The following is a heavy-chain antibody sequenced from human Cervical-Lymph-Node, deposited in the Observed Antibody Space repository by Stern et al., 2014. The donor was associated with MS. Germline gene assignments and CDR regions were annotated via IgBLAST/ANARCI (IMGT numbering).Heavy chain of an antibody. Sequence: QVQLQQWGAGLLKPSETLSLTCAVYGGSFSGYYWSWIRQPPGKGLEWIGEINHSGSTNYNPSLKSRVTISVDTSKNQFSLKLSSVTAADTAVYYCARGRITGTTSPPQSEYFQHWGQGTLVTVSS. J-gene: IGHJ1*01. CDR2: INHSGST. CDR1: GGSFSGYY. CDR3: ARGRITGTTSPPQSEYFQH. V-gene: IGHV4-34*01. D-gene: IGHD1-7*01.